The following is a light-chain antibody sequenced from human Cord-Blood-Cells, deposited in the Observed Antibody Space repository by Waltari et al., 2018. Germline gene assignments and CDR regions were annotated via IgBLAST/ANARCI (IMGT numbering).Light chain of an antibody. J-gene: IGLJ3*02. V-gene: IGLV2-11*01. CDR3: CSYAGSYSGV. CDR1: SSDVGGYKT. CDR2: DVS. Sequence: QSALTQTRSVSGSPRQPLTIYCTGTSSDVGGYKTVQWCQQHPGKAPKLMIYDVSKRPAGVPDLFSGSKSGTTAPLTISGLQAEDEANYYCCSYAGSYSGVFGGGTRLTAL.